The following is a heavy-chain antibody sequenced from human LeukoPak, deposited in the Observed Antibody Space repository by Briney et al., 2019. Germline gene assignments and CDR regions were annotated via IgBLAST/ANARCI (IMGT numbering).Heavy chain of an antibody. CDR3: ARGVGLRSDFDI. CDR2: INHSGRN. Sequence: SETLSLTCAVYGGSFSGYYWRWIRQPPGKGLEWIGEINHSGRNNYNPSLKSRVRISVDTSKNQFSLKVSSVTAADTAVYYCARGVGLRSDFDIWGQGTMVTVSS. J-gene: IGHJ3*02. D-gene: IGHD3-3*01. V-gene: IGHV4-34*01. CDR1: GGSFSGYY.